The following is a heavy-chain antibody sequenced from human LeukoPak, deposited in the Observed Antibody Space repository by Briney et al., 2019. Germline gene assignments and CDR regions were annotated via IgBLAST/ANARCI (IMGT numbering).Heavy chain of an antibody. J-gene: IGHJ4*02. Sequence: PGGSLRLSCAASGFTFSSYSMNWVRQAPGKGLEWVSSISSSNNYIYYADSMKGRFTISRDNAENSLYLQMNSLRAEDTALYYCARKRPNYFDYWGQGTLVTVSS. CDR2: ISSSNNYI. CDR1: GFTFSSYS. CDR3: ARKRPNYFDY. V-gene: IGHV3-21*06.